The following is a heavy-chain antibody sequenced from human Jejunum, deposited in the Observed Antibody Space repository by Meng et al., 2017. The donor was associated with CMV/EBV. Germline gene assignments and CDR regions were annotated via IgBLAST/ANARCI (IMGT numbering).Heavy chain of an antibody. CDR1: YG. Sequence: YGMDWGRQGPGKGLEWVAFIRFDGGKKYYADSVKGRFTISRDDSKNTLHLQMNSLKPEDTGDYYCAKSVQDSSSGWYDYYYGMDVWGQGTTVTVSS. CDR3: AKSVQDSSSGWYDYYYGMDV. CDR2: IRFDGGKK. V-gene: IGHV3-30*02. J-gene: IGHJ6*02. D-gene: IGHD6-19*01.